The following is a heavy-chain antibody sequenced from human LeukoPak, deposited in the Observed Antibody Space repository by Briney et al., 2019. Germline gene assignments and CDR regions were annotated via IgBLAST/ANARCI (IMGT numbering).Heavy chain of an antibody. CDR1: GFIFRSYW. CDR2: IKQDGSDK. V-gene: IGHV3-7*01. CDR3: ATHDVLTGYPYFDF. Sequence: QPGGSLRLSCAASGFIFRSYWLSWVRQAPGRGLEWVANIKQDGSDKYYVDSVKGRFTISRDNAKNPLFLQMDSLRAEDTAVYYCATHDVLTGYPYFDFWGQGTLVTVSS. J-gene: IGHJ4*02. D-gene: IGHD3-9*01.